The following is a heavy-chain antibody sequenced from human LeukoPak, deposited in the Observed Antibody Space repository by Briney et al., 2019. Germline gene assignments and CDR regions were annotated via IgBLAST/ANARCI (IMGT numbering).Heavy chain of an antibody. J-gene: IGHJ4*02. CDR3: ATSWADSDKPDGY. CDR1: GFTFDDYA. Sequence: GRSLRLSCAASGFTFDDYAMHWVRQAPGKGLEWVSGISWNSGSIGYADSVKGRFTISRDNAKNSLYLQMNSLRAEDTALYYCATSWADSDKPDGYWGQGTLVTVSS. CDR2: ISWNSGSI. D-gene: IGHD6-13*01. V-gene: IGHV3-9*01.